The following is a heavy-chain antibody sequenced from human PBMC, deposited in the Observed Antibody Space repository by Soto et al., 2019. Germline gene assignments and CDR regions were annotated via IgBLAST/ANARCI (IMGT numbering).Heavy chain of an antibody. D-gene: IGHD1-7*01. Sequence: EVRLVESGGGQVHPGGSLRLSCAASGFSFTHYRIHWVRQVPGKGLEWVCRVNADGSSTNYADFAKGRFTISSDNSKNTAYLEMNYLRADDTALYYCAKAGDWNYVFDFWGQGTSVIVSS. J-gene: IGHJ4*02. CDR1: GFSFTHYR. CDR2: VNADGSST. CDR3: AKAGDWNYVFDF. V-gene: IGHV3-74*01.